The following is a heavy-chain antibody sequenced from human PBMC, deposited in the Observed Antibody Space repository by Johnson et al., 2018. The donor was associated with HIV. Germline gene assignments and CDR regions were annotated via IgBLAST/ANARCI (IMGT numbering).Heavy chain of an antibody. CDR2: ISGSGGST. Sequence: MQLVESGGGLVQPGGSLRLSCAVSGFTFNSYAMSWVRQAPGKGLEWVSAISGSGGSTYYADSVKGRFTISRDNSKNTLYLQMNSLRAEDTAVYYCARGEEMATILIWGQGTMVTVSS. V-gene: IGHV3-23*04. CDR1: GFTFNSYA. CDR3: ARGEEMATILI. D-gene: IGHD5-24*01. J-gene: IGHJ3*02.